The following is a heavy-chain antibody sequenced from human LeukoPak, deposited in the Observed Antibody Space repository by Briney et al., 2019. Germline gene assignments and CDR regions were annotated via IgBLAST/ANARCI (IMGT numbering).Heavy chain of an antibody. CDR3: ARGRQDVTMIVVVMPAVSYYLDV. CDR2: MNPSGST. Sequence: SETLSLTCAVYGGSFSGYYWTWIPQTPEKGREWMGEMNPSGSTNDNPSLKSRVTTSVDTSKTQFPLEWSSATAEDTAVSYCARGRQDVTMIVVVMPAVSYYLDVWGKGTTVTVS. D-gene: IGHD3-22*01. CDR1: GGSFSGYY. V-gene: IGHV4-34*01. J-gene: IGHJ6*03.